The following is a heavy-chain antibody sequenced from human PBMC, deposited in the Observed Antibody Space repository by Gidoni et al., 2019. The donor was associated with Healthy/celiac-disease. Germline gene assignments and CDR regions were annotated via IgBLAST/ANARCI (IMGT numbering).Heavy chain of an antibody. CDR2: ISASGGST. Sequence: EVQLLESGGGLVQPGGSLRLSCGASGFTFSSYAMSCVRQAPGKGLEWVSSISASGGSTYYADSVKGRFTISRDNSKNTLYLQMNSQRAEDTAVYYCAKSRRQVTFIDYWGQGTLVTVSS. V-gene: IGHV3-23*01. D-gene: IGHD3-9*01. CDR1: GFTFSSYA. J-gene: IGHJ4*02. CDR3: AKSRRQVTFIDY.